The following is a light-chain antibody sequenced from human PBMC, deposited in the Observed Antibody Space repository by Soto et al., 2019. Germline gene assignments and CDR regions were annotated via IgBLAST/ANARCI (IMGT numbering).Light chain of an antibody. V-gene: IGLV2-23*02. CDR1: SSDVGSYNL. Sequence: QSVLTQPASVSGSPGQSITISCTGTSSDVGSYNLVSWYQRHPGKAPKLMIYEVSKRPSGVSNRFSGSKSGNTASLTISGLQAEDEADYYCCSYAGSSTWVFGGGTKVTVL. CDR2: EVS. J-gene: IGLJ3*02. CDR3: CSYAGSSTWV.